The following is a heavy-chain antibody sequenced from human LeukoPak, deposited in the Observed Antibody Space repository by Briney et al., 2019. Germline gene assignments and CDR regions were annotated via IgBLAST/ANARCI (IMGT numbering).Heavy chain of an antibody. V-gene: IGHV1-2*02. D-gene: IGHD3-10*01. CDR2: INPNSGGT. Sequence: ASVKVSCKASGYTFTGYYMHWVRQAPGQGLEWMGWINPNSGGTNYAQKFQGRVTMTRDTSISTAYMELSRLRSDDTAVYYCARDWDSYYGSGRPGNWFDPWGQGTLVTVSS. CDR3: ARDWDSYYGSGRPGNWFDP. J-gene: IGHJ5*02. CDR1: GYTFTGYY.